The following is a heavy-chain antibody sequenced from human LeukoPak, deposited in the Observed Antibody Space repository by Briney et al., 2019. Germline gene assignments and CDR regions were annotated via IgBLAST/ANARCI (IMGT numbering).Heavy chain of an antibody. CDR3: ARGDATAMAIDY. CDR2: MSPNSGNT. J-gene: IGHJ4*02. CDR1: GYTFTSYD. V-gene: IGHV1-8*01. D-gene: IGHD5-18*01. Sequence: ASVKVSCKASGYTFTSYDMNWVRQATGQGLEWMGWMSPNSGNTGYAQKFQGRVTMTRDTSISTAYMELNSLRPEDTAVYYCARGDATAMAIDYWGQGTLVTVSS.